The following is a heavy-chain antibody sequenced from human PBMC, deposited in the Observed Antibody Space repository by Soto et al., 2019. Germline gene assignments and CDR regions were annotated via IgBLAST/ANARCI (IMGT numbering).Heavy chain of an antibody. CDR3: STLTGAATVTTTFDY. CDR1: GFTFNGST. Sequence: EVQLVESGGGLVQPGGSLKLSCVASGFTFNGSTIHWVRQASGKGLEWVGHITSKAKNYATVYGASVKGRFTISRDDSKNTAYLQMNSLKTEDTAVYFCSTLTGAATVTTTFDYWGQGTLVTVSS. V-gene: IGHV3-73*01. D-gene: IGHD4-4*01. J-gene: IGHJ4*02. CDR2: ITSKAKNYAT.